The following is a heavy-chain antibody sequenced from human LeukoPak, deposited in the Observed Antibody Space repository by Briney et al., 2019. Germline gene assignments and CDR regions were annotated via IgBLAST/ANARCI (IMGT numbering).Heavy chain of an antibody. V-gene: IGHV4-30-2*01. CDR1: GGSISSGGYS. CDR3: ASVLGYCSGGSCLDV. J-gene: IGHJ6*02. Sequence: SQTLSLTCAVSGGSISSGGYSWSWIRQPPGKGLEWIGYIYHSGSTYYNPSLKSRVTISVDRSKNQFSLKLSSVTAADTAVYYCASVLGYCSGGSCLDVWGQGTTVTVSS. CDR2: IYHSGST. D-gene: IGHD2-15*01.